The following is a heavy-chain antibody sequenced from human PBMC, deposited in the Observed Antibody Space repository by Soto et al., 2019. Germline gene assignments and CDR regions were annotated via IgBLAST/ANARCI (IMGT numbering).Heavy chain of an antibody. V-gene: IGHV3-66*01. D-gene: IGHD2-15*01. Sequence: EMQLVESGGGLVQPGGSLRLSCAASGFTVIHTYLSWVRQAPGKGMEWVSVIYRDGRTYYADSVKGRFTISRDHSKNTLYLQMNSLRAEDTAVYYCTRDPVDSPVFDYWGQGTLVTVSS. CDR1: GFTVIHTY. J-gene: IGHJ4*02. CDR3: TRDPVDSPVFDY. CDR2: IYRDGRT.